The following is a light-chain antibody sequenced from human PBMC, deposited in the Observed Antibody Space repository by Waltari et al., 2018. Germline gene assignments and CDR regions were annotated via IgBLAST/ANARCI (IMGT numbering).Light chain of an antibody. CDR3: QSTDSNVTYLYV. V-gene: IGLV3-25*03. J-gene: IGLJ1*01. CDR1: ALPKQY. Sequence: SYELTQPPSVSVSPGQTARITCSGDALPKQYGYWYQKKAGQAPVLVIKKDSERPSGIPERFSGSSSGSTVTLTITGVQAEDEADYYCQSTDSNVTYLYVFGSGTKVTVL. CDR2: KDS.